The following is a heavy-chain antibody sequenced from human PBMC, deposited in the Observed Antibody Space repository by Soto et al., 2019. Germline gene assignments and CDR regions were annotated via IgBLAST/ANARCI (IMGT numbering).Heavy chain of an antibody. Sequence: QVQLVQSGAEVKKPGSSVKVSCKASGGTFSSYTISWVRQAPGQGLEWMGRIIPILSIANYAQKFQGRVTITADKSTSTAYMELSSLRSEDTAVYYCARAATIALYYFDYWGQGTLVTVSS. J-gene: IGHJ4*02. D-gene: IGHD2-15*01. CDR1: GGTFSSYT. CDR2: IIPILSIA. V-gene: IGHV1-69*02. CDR3: ARAATIALYYFDY.